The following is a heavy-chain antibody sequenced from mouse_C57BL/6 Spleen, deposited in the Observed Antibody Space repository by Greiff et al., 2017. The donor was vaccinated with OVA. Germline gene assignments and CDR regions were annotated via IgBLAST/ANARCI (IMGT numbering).Heavy chain of an antibody. D-gene: IGHD1-1*01. CDR2: IDPSDSYT. J-gene: IGHJ4*01. V-gene: IGHV1-69*01. CDR3: ARGKSYYGSSYYAMDY. Sequence: QVQLQQPGAELVMPGASVKLSCKASGYTFTSYWMHWVKQRPGHGLEWIGEIDPSDSYTNYNQKFKGKSTLTVDKSSSTAYMQLSSLTAEDSAVYYCARGKSYYGSSYYAMDYWGQGTSVTVSS. CDR1: GYTFTSYW.